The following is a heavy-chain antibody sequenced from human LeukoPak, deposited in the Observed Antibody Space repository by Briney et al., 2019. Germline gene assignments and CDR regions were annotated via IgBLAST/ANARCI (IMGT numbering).Heavy chain of an antibody. V-gene: IGHV4-34*01. CDR3: ARGRRYRITIFGVVITKYYFDY. CDR2: INHSGST. Sequence: SETLSLTCAVYGGSLSGYYWSWIRQPPGKGLEWIGEINHSGSTNYNPSLKSRVTISVDTSKNQFSLKLSSVTAADTAVYYCARGRRYRITIFGVVITKYYFDYWGQGTLVTVSS. CDR1: GGSLSGYY. D-gene: IGHD3-3*01. J-gene: IGHJ4*02.